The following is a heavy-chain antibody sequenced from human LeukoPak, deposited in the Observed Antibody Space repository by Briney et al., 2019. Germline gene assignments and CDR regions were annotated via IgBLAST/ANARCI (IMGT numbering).Heavy chain of an antibody. D-gene: IGHD6-6*01. CDR2: IYYSGST. CDR1: GGSISSYY. Sequence: SETLSLTCTVSGGSISSYYWSWIRQPPGKGLEWIGYIYYSGSTNYNPSLESRVTISVDTSKNQFSRKLSSVTAADTAVYFCARWYSSSSRAFDIWGQGTMVTVSS. CDR3: ARWYSSSSRAFDI. J-gene: IGHJ3*02. V-gene: IGHV4-59*01.